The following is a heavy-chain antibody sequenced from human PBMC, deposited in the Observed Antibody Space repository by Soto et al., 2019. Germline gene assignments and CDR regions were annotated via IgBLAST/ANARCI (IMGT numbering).Heavy chain of an antibody. CDR2: IIPMIGAT. CDR3: ARYWSAGTLYGAFDI. CDR1: GGTFSDFT. J-gene: IGHJ3*02. Sequence: QVQLVQSGSEVKKPGSSVKVSCKASGGTFSDFTLSWLRQAPGRGLEWMGGIIPMIGATNNAQKLKGRLTITADKSTGTVYMELNSLISDDTAVYYCARYWSAGTLYGAFDIWGQGTEVTVSP. V-gene: IGHV1-69*06. D-gene: IGHD2-15*01.